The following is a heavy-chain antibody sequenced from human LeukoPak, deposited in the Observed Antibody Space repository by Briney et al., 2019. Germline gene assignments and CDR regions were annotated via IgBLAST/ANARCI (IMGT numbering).Heavy chain of an antibody. J-gene: IGHJ4*02. Sequence: ASVKVSCKASGYTFTGYYMHWVRQAPGHGLEWLGWISAYNGNTNYAQKLQGRVTMTTGTSTRTAYMELRSLRSDHTAVYYCARGLVGDSSGYYHPQVYWGQGNLVTVSS. CDR1: GYTFTGYY. D-gene: IGHD3-22*01. V-gene: IGHV1-18*04. CDR3: ARGLVGDSSGYYHPQVY. CDR2: ISAYNGNT.